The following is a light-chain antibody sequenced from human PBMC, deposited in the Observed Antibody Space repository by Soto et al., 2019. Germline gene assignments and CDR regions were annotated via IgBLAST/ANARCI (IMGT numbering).Light chain of an antibody. V-gene: IGLV3-21*02. J-gene: IGLJ2*01. CDR3: QVWDSSSDHVI. CDR2: DDR. CDR1: NIGSKN. Sequence: SSELTQPPSVSVAPGQTARMTCAGNNIGSKNVHWYQQKPGQAPTLVVYDDRSRPSGIPERLSGSNSGNTATLTISRVEAGDEADYYCQVWDSSSDHVIFGGGTQLTVL.